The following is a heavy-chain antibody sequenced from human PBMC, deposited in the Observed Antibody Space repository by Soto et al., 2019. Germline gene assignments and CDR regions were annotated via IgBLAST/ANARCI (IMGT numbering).Heavy chain of an antibody. J-gene: IGHJ3*01. CDR3: ARVRPDVPVTPFADVIISYLNIDV. D-gene: IGHD2-15*01. CDR2: VHHSGSA. Sequence: SETLSLTWCSSGDCDRSGYLYCIRQAQGKGLEWIGTVHHSGSAYYNPSLKSRVTGSVDTAKNKFSPKLSSVTAADTALHDCARVRPDVPVTPFADVIISYLNIDVCGKRTLVTVSS. CDR1: GDCDRSGYL. V-gene: IGHV4-38-2*02.